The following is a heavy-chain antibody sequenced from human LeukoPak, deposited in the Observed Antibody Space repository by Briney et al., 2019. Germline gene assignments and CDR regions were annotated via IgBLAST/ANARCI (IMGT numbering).Heavy chain of an antibody. J-gene: IGHJ5*02. CDR1: DSTFNSQG. CDR2: IIPIFGTA. V-gene: IGHV1-69*13. Sequence: SVKVSCKAFDSTFNSQGFSWVRQAPGQGLEWMGGIIPIFGTANYAQKFQGRVTITADESTSTAYMELSSLRSEDTAVYYCARVLVGLGWFDPWGQGTLVTVSS. D-gene: IGHD1-26*01. CDR3: ARVLVGLGWFDP.